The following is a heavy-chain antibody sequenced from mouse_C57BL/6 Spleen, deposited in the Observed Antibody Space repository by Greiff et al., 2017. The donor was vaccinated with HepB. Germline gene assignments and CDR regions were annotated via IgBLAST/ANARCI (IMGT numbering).Heavy chain of an antibody. CDR2: IWTGGGT. CDR3: ARNFRMVTRYWYFDV. V-gene: IGHV2-9-1*01. CDR1: GFSLTSYA. D-gene: IGHD2-2*01. J-gene: IGHJ1*03. Sequence: QVQLQQSGPGLVAPSQSLSITCTVSGFSLTSYAISWVRQPPGKGLEWLGVIWTGGGTNYNSALKSRLSISKDNSKSQVFLKMNSLQTDDTARYYCARNFRMVTRYWYFDVWGTGTTVTVSS.